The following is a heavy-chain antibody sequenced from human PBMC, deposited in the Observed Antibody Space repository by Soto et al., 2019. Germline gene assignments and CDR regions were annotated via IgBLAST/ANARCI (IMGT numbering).Heavy chain of an antibody. Sequence: ETLSLTCAVSGGSFTSNNWWTWVRQPPGKGLEWIGEIYRTGSTNYNPSLTSRVSISLDKSKNKFSLKLTSLTAADTAVYYCARSHYTYGLLIDYWGPGIMVTVSS. CDR3: ARSHYTYGLLIDY. CDR2: IYRTGST. J-gene: IGHJ4*02. V-gene: IGHV4-4*02. CDR1: GGSFTSNNW. D-gene: IGHD2-8*01.